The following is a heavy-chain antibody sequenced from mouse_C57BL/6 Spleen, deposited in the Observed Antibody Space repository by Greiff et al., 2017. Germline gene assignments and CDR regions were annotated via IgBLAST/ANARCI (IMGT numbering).Heavy chain of an antibody. CDR2: ISSGSSTL. J-gene: IGHJ1*03. V-gene: IGHV5-17*01. D-gene: IGHD2-12*01. CDR3: ARDDGTSDWYFDV. Sequence: VQLKQSGGGLVKPGGSLKLSCAASGFTFSDYGLHWVRQAPEKGLEWVAYISSGSSTLYYADTVKGRFTISRDNAKNTLFLQMTSLRSEDTAMYYGARDDGTSDWYFDVWGTGTTVTVSS. CDR1: GFTFSDYG.